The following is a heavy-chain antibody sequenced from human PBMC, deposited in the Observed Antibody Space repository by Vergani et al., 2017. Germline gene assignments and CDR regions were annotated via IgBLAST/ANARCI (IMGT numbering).Heavy chain of an antibody. CDR2: IWYDGSKK. CDR3: ARDLRAGLRFLEWFPTDYGMDV. CDR1: GFTFTSYG. V-gene: IGHV3-33*01. D-gene: IGHD3-3*01. J-gene: IGHJ6*02. Sequence: QVQLVESGGGVVQPGRSLRLSCAASGFTFTSYGMHWVRQAPGXGLEWVAVIWYDGSKKYYTDSVKGRFTISRDNSKNTLYLQINSLRAEDTAVYYCARDLRAGLRFLEWFPTDYGMDVWGQGTTVTVSS.